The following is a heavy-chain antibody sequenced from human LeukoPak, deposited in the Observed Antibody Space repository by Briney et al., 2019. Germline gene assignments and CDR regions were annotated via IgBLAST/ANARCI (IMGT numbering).Heavy chain of an antibody. D-gene: IGHD6-19*01. Sequence: SETLSLTCTVSGGSISSYYWSWIRQPPGKGLEWIGYIYYSGSTNYNPSLKSRVTTSVDTSTDQFSLRLSSATAADTAIYYCARQSGDQSSAWYFDAWGQGTLVTVSS. CDR3: ARQSGDQSSAWYFDA. CDR1: GGSISSYY. J-gene: IGHJ4*02. CDR2: IYYSGST. V-gene: IGHV4-59*08.